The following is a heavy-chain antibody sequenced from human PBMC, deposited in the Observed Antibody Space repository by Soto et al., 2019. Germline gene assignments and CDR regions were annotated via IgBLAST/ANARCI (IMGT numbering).Heavy chain of an antibody. CDR1: GYTFTSYD. Sequence: QVHLVQSGAEVKKPGASVKVSCKASGYTFTSYDINWVRQATGQGLEWMGWMNPNSGNTGYAQKFQGRVTMTRNTSISTAYMDLSSLRSEDTAVYYCARWPDGYYYYGMDVWGQGTTVTVSS. CDR2: MNPNSGNT. V-gene: IGHV1-8*01. J-gene: IGHJ6*02. CDR3: ARWPDGYYYYGMDV.